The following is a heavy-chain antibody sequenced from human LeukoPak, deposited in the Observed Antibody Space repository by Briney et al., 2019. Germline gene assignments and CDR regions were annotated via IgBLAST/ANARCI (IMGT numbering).Heavy chain of an antibody. CDR3: AKLTPRYSGSPPLSDY. J-gene: IGHJ4*02. CDR2: INHSGST. CDR1: GGSFSGYY. Sequence: SETLSLTCAVYGGSFSGYYRSWIRQPPGKGLEWIGEINHSGSTNYNPSLKSRVTISVDTSKNQFSLKLSSVTAADTAVYYCAKLTPRYSGSPPLSDYWGQGTLVTVSS. V-gene: IGHV4-34*01. D-gene: IGHD1-26*01.